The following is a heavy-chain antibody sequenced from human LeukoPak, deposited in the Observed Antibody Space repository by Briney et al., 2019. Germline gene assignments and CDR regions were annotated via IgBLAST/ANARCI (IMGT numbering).Heavy chain of an antibody. CDR2: INPNSGGT. Sequence: ASVKVSCKASGYTFTGYYMHWVRQAPGQGLEWMGWINPNSGGTNYAQKFQGRVTMTRDTSISTAYMELSRLRSDDTAVYYCARGSVVPATQAFFDYWGQGTLVTVSS. CDR3: ARGSVVPATQAFFDY. V-gene: IGHV1-2*02. J-gene: IGHJ4*02. CDR1: GYTFTGYY. D-gene: IGHD2-2*01.